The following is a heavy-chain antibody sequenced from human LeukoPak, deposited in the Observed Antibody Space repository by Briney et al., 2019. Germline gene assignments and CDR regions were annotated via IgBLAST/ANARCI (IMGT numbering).Heavy chain of an antibody. D-gene: IGHD3-10*01. CDR2: INHSGST. V-gene: IGHV4-34*01. J-gene: IGHJ4*02. CDR3: ARDHELLWFGELSFFDY. Sequence: PSETLSLTCAVYGGSFSGYYWSWIRQPPGKGLEWIGEINHSGSTNYNPSLKSRVTISVDTSKNQFSLKLSSVTAADTAVYYCARDHELLWFGELSFFDYWGQGTLVTVSS. CDR1: GGSFSGYY.